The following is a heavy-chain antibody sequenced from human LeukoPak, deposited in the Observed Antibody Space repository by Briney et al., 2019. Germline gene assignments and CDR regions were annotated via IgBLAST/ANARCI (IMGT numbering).Heavy chain of an antibody. CDR1: GYTLTELS. V-gene: IGHV1-24*01. J-gene: IGHJ4*02. Sequence: ASVKVSCKVSGYTLTELSMHWVRQAPGKGLEWMGGFDPEDGETIYAQKFQGRVTMTVDTSTDTAYMELSSLRSEDTAVYYCATVHSFTNTYDSSGYFVFDYWGQGTLVTVSS. CDR3: ATVHSFTNTYDSSGYFVFDY. CDR2: FDPEDGET. D-gene: IGHD3-22*01.